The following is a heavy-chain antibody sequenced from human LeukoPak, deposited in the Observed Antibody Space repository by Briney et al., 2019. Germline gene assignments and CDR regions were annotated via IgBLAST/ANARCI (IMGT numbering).Heavy chain of an antibody. Sequence: SETLSLTCTVSGGSISSYYWSWIRQAPGKGLEWIGYIYYSGSTNYNPSLKSRVIISVDTSKNQFSLKLSSVTAADTAVYYCARGYGSGSYQTFYYYYMDVWGKGTTVTISS. V-gene: IGHV4-59*01. J-gene: IGHJ6*03. CDR3: ARGYGSGSYQTFYYYYMDV. D-gene: IGHD3-10*01. CDR2: IYYSGST. CDR1: GGSISSYY.